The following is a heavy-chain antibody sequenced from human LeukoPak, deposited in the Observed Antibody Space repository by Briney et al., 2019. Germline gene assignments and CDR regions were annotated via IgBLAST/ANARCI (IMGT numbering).Heavy chain of an antibody. V-gene: IGHV1-69*04. Sequence: ASVKVSCKASVCTFSCYAINWVRQAPGQGREWMGRIIPIHGIANYAQRFQGRVTITADKSTSTAYMELSSLRSEDTAVYYCARAALHPLHSSGYYYVDGWIDAGGQGTLVTVSS. D-gene: IGHD3-22*01. J-gene: IGHJ5*02. CDR2: IIPIHGIA. CDR1: VCTFSCYA. CDR3: ARAALHPLHSSGYYYVDGWIDA.